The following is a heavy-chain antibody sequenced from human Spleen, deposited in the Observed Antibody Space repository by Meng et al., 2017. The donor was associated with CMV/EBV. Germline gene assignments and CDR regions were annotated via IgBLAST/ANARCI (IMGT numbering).Heavy chain of an antibody. CDR2: INTNSGGT. D-gene: IGHD3-10*01. V-gene: IGHV1-2*02. J-gene: IGHJ4*02. CDR3: ARARKDYYGSGSYYCVY. CDR1: YTFTGYY. Sequence: YTFTGYYMHWVRQAPGQGLEWMGWINTNSGGTNYAQKFQGRVTMTRDTSISTAYMELSRLRSDDTAVYYCARARKDYYGSGSYYCVYWGQGTLVTVSS.